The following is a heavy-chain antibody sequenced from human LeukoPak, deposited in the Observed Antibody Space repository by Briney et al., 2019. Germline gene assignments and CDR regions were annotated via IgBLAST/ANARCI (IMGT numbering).Heavy chain of an antibody. Sequence: GASVKVSCKASGYTFASYDINWVRQATGQGLEWMGWMNPNSGSTAFAQKFQGRVTITRNTSISTAYMELSSLRSEDTAVYYCARVSQVQFSSYYYYYMDVWGKGTTVTVSS. CDR1: GYTFASYD. J-gene: IGHJ6*03. V-gene: IGHV1-8*03. CDR3: ARVSQVQFSSYYYYYMDV. D-gene: IGHD1-1*01. CDR2: MNPNSGST.